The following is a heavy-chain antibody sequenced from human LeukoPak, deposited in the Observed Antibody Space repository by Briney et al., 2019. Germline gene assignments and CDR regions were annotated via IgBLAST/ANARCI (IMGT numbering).Heavy chain of an antibody. CDR3: ARGLGSSSGYSLDY. CDR2: INHSGST. D-gene: IGHD3-22*01. J-gene: IGHJ4*02. Sequence: PSETLSLTCAVYGGSFSGYYWSWIRQPPGKGLEGSGEINHSGSTNYNPSLKSRVTISVDTSKNQFSLKLSSVTAADTAVYYCARGLGSSSGYSLDYWGQGTLVTVSS. CDR1: GGSFSGYY. V-gene: IGHV4-34*01.